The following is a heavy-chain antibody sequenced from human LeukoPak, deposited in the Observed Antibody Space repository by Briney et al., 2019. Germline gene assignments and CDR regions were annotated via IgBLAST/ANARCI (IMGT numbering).Heavy chain of an antibody. Sequence: PSETLSLTCTVSGVSISNYYWSWIRQPPGKGLEWIAYSGTTNYNPSLKSRVTISVDTSKNQFSLKLSSVTAADTAVYCCARSRKDYYDSSGYYRFGGRYFDYWGQGTLVTVSS. J-gene: IGHJ4*02. CDR2: SGTT. CDR1: GVSISNYY. V-gene: IGHV4-59*12. CDR3: ARSRKDYYDSSGYYRFGGRYFDY. D-gene: IGHD3-22*01.